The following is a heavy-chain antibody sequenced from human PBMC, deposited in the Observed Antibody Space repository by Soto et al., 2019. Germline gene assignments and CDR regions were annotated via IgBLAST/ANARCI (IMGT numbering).Heavy chain of an antibody. Sequence: QVQLVESGGGVVQPGRSLRLSCAASGFTFSSYGMHWVRQAPGKGLEWVAVIWCDGSNKYYADSVKGRFTISRDNSKYTLYLQMNSLRAEDTAVYYCARDGYCSGGSCYSVPVFDYWGQGTLVTVSS. CDR2: IWCDGSNK. J-gene: IGHJ4*02. D-gene: IGHD2-15*01. CDR1: GFTFSSYG. CDR3: ARDGYCSGGSCYSVPVFDY. V-gene: IGHV3-33*01.